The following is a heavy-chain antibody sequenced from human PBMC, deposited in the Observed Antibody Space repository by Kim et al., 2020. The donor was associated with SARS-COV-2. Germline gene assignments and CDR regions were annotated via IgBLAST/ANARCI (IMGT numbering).Heavy chain of an antibody. D-gene: IGHD6-19*01. Sequence: GGSLRLSCAASGFTFSSYAMSWVRQAPGKGLEWVSAISGSGGSTYYADSVKGRFTISRDNSKNTLYLQMNSLRAEDTAVYYCAKDASVGVGYSSGWFPRWGQGTLVTVSS. J-gene: IGHJ4*02. CDR2: ISGSGGST. V-gene: IGHV3-23*01. CDR1: GFTFSSYA. CDR3: AKDASVGVGYSSGWFPR.